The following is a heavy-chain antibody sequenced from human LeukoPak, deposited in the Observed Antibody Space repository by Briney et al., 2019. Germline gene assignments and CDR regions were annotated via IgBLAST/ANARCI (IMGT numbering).Heavy chain of an antibody. CDR1: GFTFSSYG. V-gene: IGHV3-21*01. D-gene: IGHD3-22*01. CDR3: ARDSLHYDSSGYYG. J-gene: IGHJ4*02. CDR2: ISSSSSYI. Sequence: GGSLRLSCAASGFTFSSYGMNWVRQAPGKGLEWVSSISSSSSYIYYADSVKGRFTISRDNAKNSLYLQMNSLRAEDTAVYYCARDSLHYDSSGYYGWGQGTLVTASS.